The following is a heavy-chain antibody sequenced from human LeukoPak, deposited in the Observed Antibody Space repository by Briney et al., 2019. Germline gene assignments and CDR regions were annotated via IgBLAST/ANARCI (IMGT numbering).Heavy chain of an antibody. CDR2: IRYDGSNK. Sequence: PGGSLRLSCAASGFTFSDHYMDWVRQAPGKGLEWVAFIRYDGSNKYYADSVKGRFTISRDNSKNTLYLQMNSLRAEDTAVYYCAKVRGSMVRGAHYYYYMDVWGKGTTVTVSS. V-gene: IGHV3-30*02. CDR3: AKVRGSMVRGAHYYYYMDV. J-gene: IGHJ6*03. D-gene: IGHD3-10*01. CDR1: GFTFSDHY.